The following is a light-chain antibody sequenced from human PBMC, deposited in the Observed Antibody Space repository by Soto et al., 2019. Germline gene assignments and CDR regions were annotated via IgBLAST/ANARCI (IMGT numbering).Light chain of an antibody. V-gene: IGLV2-11*01. CDR1: SNY. CDR3: CSFAGSYTSYV. Sequence: QSALTQPRSVSLSPGQSVTISCSGTSNYVSWYQQHPVKAPKLMIYDVIKRPSGVPDRFSGSKSGNTASLTISGLQAEDEADYYCCSFAGSYTSYVFGSGTKVTVL. J-gene: IGLJ1*01. CDR2: DVI.